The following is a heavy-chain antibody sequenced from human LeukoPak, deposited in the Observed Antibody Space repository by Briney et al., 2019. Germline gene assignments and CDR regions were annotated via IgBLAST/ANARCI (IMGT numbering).Heavy chain of an antibody. J-gene: IGHJ2*01. CDR3: AKDGPPPDGSGSYYHWYFDL. V-gene: IGHV3-23*01. CDR2: ISGSGGST. Sequence: PGGSLRLSCAASGFTFSSYSMNWVRQAPGKGLEWVSAISGSGGSTYYADSVKGRFTISRDNSKNTLYLQMNSLRAEDTAVYYCAKDGPPPDGSGSYYHWYFDLWGRGTLVTVSS. D-gene: IGHD3-10*01. CDR1: GFTFSSYS.